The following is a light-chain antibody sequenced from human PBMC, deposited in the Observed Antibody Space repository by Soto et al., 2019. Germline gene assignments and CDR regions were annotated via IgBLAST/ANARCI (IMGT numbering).Light chain of an antibody. CDR3: QQCGSSPWT. CDR1: QSVSSYY. Sequence: EIVLTQSPGTLSLSPGERATLSCRASQSVSSYYLAWYQQKPGQAPRLLIYAASSRATGITDRFSGGGSGTDFTLTISRLEPEDIAVYYCQQCGSSPWTFGQGTKVEIK. J-gene: IGKJ1*01. V-gene: IGKV3-20*01. CDR2: AAS.